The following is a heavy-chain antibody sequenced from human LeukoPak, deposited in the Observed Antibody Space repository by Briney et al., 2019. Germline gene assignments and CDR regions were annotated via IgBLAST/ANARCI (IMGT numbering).Heavy chain of an antibody. CDR3: AKSGTYYYDTSGYYFDY. J-gene: IGHJ4*02. V-gene: IGHV3-9*01. CDR1: GFTFHDYA. Sequence: QRGGSLRLSCVASGFTFHDYAMPWVRQAPGKGLEWVSGINWNSGSTGYADSVKGRFTISRDNAKNSLYLQMNSLRAEDTALYYCAKSGTYYYDTSGYYFDYWGQGALVTVSS. D-gene: IGHD3-22*01. CDR2: INWNSGST.